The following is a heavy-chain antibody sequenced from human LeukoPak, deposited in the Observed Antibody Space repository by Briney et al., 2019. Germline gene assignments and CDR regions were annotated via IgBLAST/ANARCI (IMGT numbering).Heavy chain of an antibody. D-gene: IGHD3-22*01. CDR2: ISWNSGSI. Sequence: GGSLRLSCAASGFTFDDYAMHWVRQAPGKGLEWVSGISWNSGSIGYADSVKGRFTISRDNAKNSLYLQMNSLRAEDTALYYCARVRYYDSETLNWFDPWGQGTLVTVSS. V-gene: IGHV3-9*01. CDR1: GFTFDDYA. J-gene: IGHJ5*02. CDR3: ARVRYYDSETLNWFDP.